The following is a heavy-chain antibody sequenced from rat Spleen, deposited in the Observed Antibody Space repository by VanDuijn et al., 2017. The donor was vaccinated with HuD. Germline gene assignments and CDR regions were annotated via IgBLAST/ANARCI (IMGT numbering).Heavy chain of an antibody. CDR2: IIYDGRRT. CDR3: ATGPRILRLDWFAY. CDR1: GFTFSDYY. D-gene: IGHD1-6*01. V-gene: IGHV5S10*01. J-gene: IGHJ3*01. Sequence: EVQLVESGGGLVQPGRSLKLSCAASGFTFSDYYMAWVRQAPTKGLEWVASIIYDGRRTYYREYVKGRFTISRDNAKITLYLQMDSLRSEDTATYYCATGPRILRLDWFAYWGQGTLVTVSS.